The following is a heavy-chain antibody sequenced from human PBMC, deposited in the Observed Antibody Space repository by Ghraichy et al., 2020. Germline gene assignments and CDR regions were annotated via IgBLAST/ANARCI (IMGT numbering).Heavy chain of an antibody. Sequence: SETLSLTCAVYGGSFSGYYWSWIRQPPGKGLEWIGEINHSGSTNYNPSLKSRVTISVDTSKNQFSLKLSSVTAADTAVYYCARGNFNGGSYDYWGQGTLVTVSS. CDR1: GGSFSGYY. J-gene: IGHJ4*02. D-gene: IGHD1-26*01. CDR3: ARGNFNGGSYDY. V-gene: IGHV4-34*01. CDR2: INHSGST.